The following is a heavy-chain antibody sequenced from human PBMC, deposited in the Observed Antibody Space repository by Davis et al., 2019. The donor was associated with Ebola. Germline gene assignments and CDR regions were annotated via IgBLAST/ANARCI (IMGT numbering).Heavy chain of an antibody. CDR3: ARGTHYHKYYYYGMDV. D-gene: IGHD3-10*01. CDR2: ISYDGSNK. Sequence: GGSLRLSCAASGFTFSSYAMHWVRQAPGKGLEWVAVISYDGSNKYYADSVKGRFTISRDNSKNTLYLQMNSLRAEDTAVYYCARGTHYHKYYYYGMDVWGQGTTVTVSS. J-gene: IGHJ6*02. V-gene: IGHV3-30-3*01. CDR1: GFTFSSYA.